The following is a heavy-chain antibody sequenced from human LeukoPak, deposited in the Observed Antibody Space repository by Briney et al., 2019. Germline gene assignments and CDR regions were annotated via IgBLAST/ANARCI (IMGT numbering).Heavy chain of an antibody. CDR3: ARASHPGIQLWLHAFDI. D-gene: IGHD5-18*01. Sequence: GGSLRLSCAASGFIFNNYGMSWVRQAPGKGLEWVSAISGSADNTYYVDSVKGRFTISRDNSRNTLYLQMNSLRAEDTAVYYCARASHPGIQLWLHAFDIWGQGTMVTVSS. V-gene: IGHV3-23*01. CDR2: ISGSADNT. J-gene: IGHJ3*02. CDR1: GFIFNNYG.